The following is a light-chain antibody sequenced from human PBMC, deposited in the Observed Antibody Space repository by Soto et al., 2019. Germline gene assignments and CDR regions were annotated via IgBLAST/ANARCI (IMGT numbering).Light chain of an antibody. CDR1: QSVSSY. CDR2: DAS. CDR3: QQRTDWPLT. Sequence: EIVLTQSPATLSLSPGGRATLSCRASQSVSSYLAWYQQKPGQAPRLLIYDASNRGTGIPARFSGSGSGTDFTLTISSLEPEDFAVYYCQQRTDWPLTFGGGTKVEI. J-gene: IGKJ4*01. V-gene: IGKV3-11*01.